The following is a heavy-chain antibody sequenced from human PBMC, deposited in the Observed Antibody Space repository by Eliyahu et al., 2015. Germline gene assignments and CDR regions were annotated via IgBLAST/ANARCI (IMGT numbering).Heavy chain of an antibody. CDR2: IYPRDSDI. CDR3: ATSVGAVISSGPEDGFDV. V-gene: IGHV5-51*03. J-gene: IGHJ3*01. CDR1: GYDFVXYX. Sequence: EAQLVQSGAEVKKPGESLKISCKASGYDFVXYXIGWVRQVPGKGLEWVGIIYPRDSDIRYSPSLQGQVTISVDKSVRTAYLQWWSLKASDSATYYCATSVGAVISSGPEDGFDVWGQGTSVSVSS. D-gene: IGHD6-19*01.